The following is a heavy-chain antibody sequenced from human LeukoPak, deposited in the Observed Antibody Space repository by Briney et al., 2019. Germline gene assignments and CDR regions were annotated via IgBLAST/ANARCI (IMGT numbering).Heavy chain of an antibody. CDR3: ARVVGSTSIDY. J-gene: IGHJ4*02. CDR1: GSSISSDYY. CDR2: IKHRGRS. Sequence: SETLSLTCSVSGSSISSDYYWGWVRQPPGKGLEWIGSIKHRGRSYYNPSLKSRVTISVDTSKNQFSLQLSSVTAADTAVYYCARVVGSTSIDYWGQGILVTVSS. D-gene: IGHD2-15*01. V-gene: IGHV4-38-2*02.